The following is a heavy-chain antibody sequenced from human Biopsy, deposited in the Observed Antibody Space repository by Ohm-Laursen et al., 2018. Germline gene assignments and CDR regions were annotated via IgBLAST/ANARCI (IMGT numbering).Heavy chain of an antibody. J-gene: IGHJ5*02. CDR3: TRGGYYYDSLAYYYWFDP. CDR1: GYTFTGYH. Sequence: SVKVSCKASGYTFTGYHVHWVRQAPGQGLEWMGWVNAKTGDTNYAQKFQGRVTMTRDTSISTAYVDLSSLRSDDTAVYYCTRGGYYYDSLAYYYWFDPWGQGTLVTVSS. CDR2: VNAKTGDT. D-gene: IGHD3-22*01. V-gene: IGHV1-2*02.